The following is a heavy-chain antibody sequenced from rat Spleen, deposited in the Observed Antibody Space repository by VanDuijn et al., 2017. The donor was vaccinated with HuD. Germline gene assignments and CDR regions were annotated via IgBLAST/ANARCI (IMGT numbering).Heavy chain of an antibody. CDR2: IWTGGST. CDR3: ARDVANFYGSTYGVMTA. D-gene: IGHD1-3*01. V-gene: IGHV2-30*01. CDR1: GFSLTSYN. Sequence: QVQLKESGPGLVQPSQTLSLTCTVSGFSLTSYNVHWVRQPTGKGLEWMGVIWTGGSTDYNSALKSRLSISRDTSKSQVFLKMNSLQAEDRATDYCARDVANFYGSTYGVMTAWGQGTSVTVSS. J-gene: IGHJ4*01.